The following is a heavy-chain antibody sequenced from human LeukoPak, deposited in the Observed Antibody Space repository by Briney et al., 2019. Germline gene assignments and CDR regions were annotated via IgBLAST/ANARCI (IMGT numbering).Heavy chain of an antibody. V-gene: IGHV4-34*01. D-gene: IGHD6-19*01. J-gene: IGHJ4*02. CDR1: GGSFSGYY. CDR3: ASEQCGYYFDY. CDR2: INHSGST. Sequence: SETLSLTCAVYGGSFSGYYWSWIRQPPGKGLEWIGEINHSGSTNYNPSLKSRVTISVDTSKNQFSLNLSSVTAADTAVYYCASEQCGYYFDYWGQGTLVTVSS.